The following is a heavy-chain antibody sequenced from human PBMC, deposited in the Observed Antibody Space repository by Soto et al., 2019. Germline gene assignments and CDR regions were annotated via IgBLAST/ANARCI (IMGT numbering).Heavy chain of an antibody. J-gene: IGHJ4*02. CDR3: AKGGHYYNGSPVDFDF. V-gene: IGHV3-23*01. Sequence: GGSLRLSCTASGFTFKNYGMNRVRQAPGKGLEWVSIITDSGDTTYYADSVKGRFAISRDNSKNTLYLQMNGLRAEDTAVYYCAKGGHYYNGSPVDFDFWGPGTLVTVSS. D-gene: IGHD3-22*01. CDR2: ITDSGDTT. CDR1: GFTFKNYG.